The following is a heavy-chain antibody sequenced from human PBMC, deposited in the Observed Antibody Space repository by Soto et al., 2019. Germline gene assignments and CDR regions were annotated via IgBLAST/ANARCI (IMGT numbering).Heavy chain of an antibody. CDR3: ARQRTSVVTQAYFDV. J-gene: IGHJ4*02. D-gene: IGHD2-21*02. CDR2: IYYSGST. V-gene: IGHV4-39*01. Sequence: PSETLSLTCTVTGDSLYSRSYYWGWIRQPPGKGLEWIGSIYYSGSTYNNPSLRSRVSMSIDTSKEQFSLKLKSVTAADTALYFCARQRTSVVTQAYFDVWGQGSLVTVSS. CDR1: GDSLYSRSYY.